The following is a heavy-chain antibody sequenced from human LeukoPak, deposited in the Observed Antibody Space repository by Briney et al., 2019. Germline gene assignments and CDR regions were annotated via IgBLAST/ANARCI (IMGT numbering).Heavy chain of an antibody. CDR1: GYTLTKLS. V-gene: IGHV1-24*01. D-gene: IGHD2-21*02. Sequence: ASVKVSCKVSGYTLTKLSMHWVRQAPGKGLEGMGGFDPEDGETIYAQKFQGRVTMTEDTSTDTAYMELSSLRSEDMAVYYCAGGFVVVTADDAFDIWGQGTMVTVSS. CDR2: FDPEDGET. J-gene: IGHJ3*02. CDR3: AGGFVVVTADDAFDI.